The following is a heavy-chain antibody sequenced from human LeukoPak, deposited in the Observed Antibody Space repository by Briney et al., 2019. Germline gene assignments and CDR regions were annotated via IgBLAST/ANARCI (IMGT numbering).Heavy chain of an antibody. Sequence: SETLSLTCTVSGGSINISYWSWIRQPPGKGLELIGYIYYRGSTNYNPSLKSRITISVDTSKNQYSLKLSSVTAADTAVYYCARSGVFTGYDAFDIWGQGTRVTVSS. CDR3: ARSGVFTGYDAFDI. CDR2: IYYRGST. D-gene: IGHD6-13*01. CDR1: GGSINISY. V-gene: IGHV4-59*08. J-gene: IGHJ3*02.